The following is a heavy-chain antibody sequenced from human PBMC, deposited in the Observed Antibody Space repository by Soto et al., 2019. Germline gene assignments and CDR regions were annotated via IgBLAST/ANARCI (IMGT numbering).Heavy chain of an antibody. V-gene: IGHV4-31*03. Sequence: QVQLQESGPGLVKPSQTLSLTCTVSGDSISRGGYYWNWLRQHPRKGLEWIGYIYHSGSTIYNPSLKSRVTISVDTSKNRLSLALSNVTAADTAVYYCARDGAGAYGLGWFDPWGQGILVTVSS. D-gene: IGHD2-21*01. CDR3: ARDGAGAYGLGWFDP. CDR1: GDSISRGGYY. CDR2: IYHSGST. J-gene: IGHJ5*02.